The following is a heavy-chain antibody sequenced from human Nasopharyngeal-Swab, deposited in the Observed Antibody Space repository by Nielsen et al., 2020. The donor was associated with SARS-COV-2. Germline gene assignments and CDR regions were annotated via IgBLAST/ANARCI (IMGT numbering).Heavy chain of an antibody. CDR1: GFTVSGNF. Sequence: GGSLRLSCAASGFTVSGNFMTWVRQAPGKGLEWVSVIYSGGSTYYADSVKGRFTISRDNSKNMVYLQMNSLRAEDTAVYYCARGLGLIRDYWGQGTLVTVSS. J-gene: IGHJ4*02. V-gene: IGHV3-53*01. CDR3: ARGLGLIRDY. D-gene: IGHD3/OR15-3a*01. CDR2: IYSGGST.